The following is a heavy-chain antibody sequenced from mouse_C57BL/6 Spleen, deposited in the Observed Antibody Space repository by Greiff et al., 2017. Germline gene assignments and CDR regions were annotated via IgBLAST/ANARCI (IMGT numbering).Heavy chain of an antibody. CDR3: ARQGYLAMDY. Sequence: EVKLVESGGGLVQPGGSLKLSCAASGFTFSDYYMYWVRQTPEKRLEWVAYISNGGGSTYYPDTVKGRFTISRDNSKNTLYLQMSRLESEDTAMYYCARQGYLAMDYWGQGTSVTVSS. V-gene: IGHV5-12*01. CDR2: ISNGGGST. J-gene: IGHJ4*01. D-gene: IGHD2-14*01. CDR1: GFTFSDYY.